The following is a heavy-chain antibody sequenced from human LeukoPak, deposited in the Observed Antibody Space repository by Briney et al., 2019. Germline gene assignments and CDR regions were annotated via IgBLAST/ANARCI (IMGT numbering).Heavy chain of an antibody. V-gene: IGHV3-11*05. CDR1: GFTFSDYY. Sequence: GGSLRLSCAASGFTFSDYYMSWIRQAPGEGLEWVSYISSSSTYTNYADSVKGRFTISRDNAKNSLYLQMNSLRVEDTAVYYCARDKDSSSWYWYGTDVWGQGTTVTVSS. J-gene: IGHJ6*02. CDR3: ARDKDSSSWYWYGTDV. CDR2: ISSSSTYT. D-gene: IGHD6-13*01.